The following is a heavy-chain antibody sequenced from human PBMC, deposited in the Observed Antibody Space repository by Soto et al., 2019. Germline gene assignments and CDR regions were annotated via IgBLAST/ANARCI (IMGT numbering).Heavy chain of an antibody. V-gene: IGHV3-33*01. CDR1: GFTFSSYG. D-gene: IGHD6-13*01. CDR3: ARDSAAAGTSP. J-gene: IGHJ5*02. Sequence: QVQLVESGGGVVQPGRSLRLSCAASGFTFSSYGMHWVRQAPGKGLEWVAVIWYDGSNKYYADSVKGRFTISRDNSKNTLYLQMNSLRAEDTAVYYCARDSAAAGTSPWGQGTLVTVSS. CDR2: IWYDGSNK.